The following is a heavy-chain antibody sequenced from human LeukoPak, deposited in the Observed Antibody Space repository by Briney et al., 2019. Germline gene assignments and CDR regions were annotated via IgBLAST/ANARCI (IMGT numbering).Heavy chain of an antibody. J-gene: IGHJ3*02. CDR2: ISYDGSNK. Sequence: PGGSLRLSCAASGFTFSGYGMHWVRQAPGKGLEWVAVISYDGSNKYYADSVKGRFIISRDNSKNTLYVQMNSLRAEDTAVYYCAKYLAHSSGWLLDVFDIWGQGTMVTVSS. D-gene: IGHD6-19*01. CDR1: GFTFSGYG. CDR3: AKYLAHSSGWLLDVFDI. V-gene: IGHV3-30*18.